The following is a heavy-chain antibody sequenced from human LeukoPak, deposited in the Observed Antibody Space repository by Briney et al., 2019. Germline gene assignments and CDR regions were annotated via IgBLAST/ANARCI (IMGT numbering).Heavy chain of an antibody. V-gene: IGHV4-59*08. CDR1: GGSVSNYY. Sequence: SETLSLTCSVSGGSVSNYYWSWIRQPPGKGLEWIGYVYYTGSTNYNPSLKSRVTMFEDKSKNQFSLRLYSVTVADTAVYYCARCMGIQLWLPGYWGQGTLVTVSS. D-gene: IGHD5-18*01. CDR2: VYYTGST. CDR3: ARCMGIQLWLPGY. J-gene: IGHJ4*02.